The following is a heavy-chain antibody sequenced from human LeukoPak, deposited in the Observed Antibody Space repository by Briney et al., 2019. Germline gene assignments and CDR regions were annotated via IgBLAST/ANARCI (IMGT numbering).Heavy chain of an antibody. CDR1: GGSFNGYY. Sequence: SETLSLTCAVYGGSFNGYYWSWIRQPPGKGLEWIGEGDHSGGTKYNPSLKGRVTISADSSRNQFSLKLTFVTAADTAVYYCAKNGQSGFSFDPWGQGTLVTVPS. J-gene: IGHJ5*02. D-gene: IGHD1-26*01. CDR3: AKNGQSGFSFDP. CDR2: GDHSGGT. V-gene: IGHV4-34*01.